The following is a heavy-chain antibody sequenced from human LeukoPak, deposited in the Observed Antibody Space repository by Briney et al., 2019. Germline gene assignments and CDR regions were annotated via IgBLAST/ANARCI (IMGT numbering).Heavy chain of an antibody. D-gene: IGHD4-11*01. J-gene: IGHJ6*02. CDR3: VRDLYSNPFYGMDV. CDR2: ISSNGGST. CDR1: GFTFSSYA. Sequence: GGSLRLSCAASGFTFSSYAMHWVRQAPGKGLEYVSAISSNGGSTYYANSVKGRFTISRDNSKNTLYLQMGSLRAEDMAVYYCVRDLYSNPFYGMDVWGQGTTVTVSS. V-gene: IGHV3-64*01.